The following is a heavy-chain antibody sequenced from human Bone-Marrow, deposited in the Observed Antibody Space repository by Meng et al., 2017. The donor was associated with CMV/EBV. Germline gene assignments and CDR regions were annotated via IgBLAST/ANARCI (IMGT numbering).Heavy chain of an antibody. CDR3: AKSTIFGVARGGGVDV. CDR1: GFTFSSYA. Sequence: GESLKISCAASGFTFSSYAMSWVRQAPGKGLEWVSAISGSGGSTYYADSVKGRFTISRDNSKNTLYLQMNSLRAEDTAVYYCAKSTIFGVARGGGVDVWGQGTTVAVSS. D-gene: IGHD3-3*01. V-gene: IGHV3-23*01. J-gene: IGHJ6*02. CDR2: ISGSGGST.